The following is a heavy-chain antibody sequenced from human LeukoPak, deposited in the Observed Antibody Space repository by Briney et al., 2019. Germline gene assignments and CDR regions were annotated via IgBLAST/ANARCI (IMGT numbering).Heavy chain of an antibody. Sequence: GSLRLSCATSGFTFSTFWTHWVRQAPGKGLVWVSRINHDGSSTNYADSVKGRFTISRDNAKNTLYLQMNSLRAEDTAVYYCVRDWGYDSSGYWQKYFDTWGQGTLVTVSS. CDR2: INHDGSST. V-gene: IGHV3-74*01. D-gene: IGHD3-22*01. CDR1: GFTFSTFW. CDR3: VRDWGYDSSGYWQKYFDT. J-gene: IGHJ4*02.